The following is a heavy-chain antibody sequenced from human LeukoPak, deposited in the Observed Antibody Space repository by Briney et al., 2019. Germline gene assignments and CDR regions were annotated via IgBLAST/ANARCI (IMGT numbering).Heavy chain of an antibody. J-gene: IGHJ6*03. V-gene: IGHV3-23*01. CDR3: AKDRLITMVGGYMDV. CDR1: GFTFSSYG. D-gene: IGHD3-10*02. Sequence: GGSLRLSCAASGFTFSSYGMSWVRQAPGKGLEWVSAISGSGGSTYYADSVKGRFTISRDNSKNTLYLQMNSLRAEDTAVYYCAKDRLITMVGGYMDVWGKGTTVTISS. CDR2: ISGSGGST.